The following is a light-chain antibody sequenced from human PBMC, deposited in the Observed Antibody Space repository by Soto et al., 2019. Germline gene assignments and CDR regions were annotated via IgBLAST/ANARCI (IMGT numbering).Light chain of an antibody. V-gene: IGLV4-69*01. CDR1: SVHSNYA. CDR2: LNSDGSH. CDR3: QTWGTGIQV. Sequence: QSVLTQSPSASASLGASVKLTCTLSSVHSNYAIAWHQQQPEKGPRYLMKLNSDGSHSKWDGIPDRFSGSSSGAERYLTISSLQSEDEADYYCQTWGTGIQVFGGGTQLTVL. J-gene: IGLJ7*01.